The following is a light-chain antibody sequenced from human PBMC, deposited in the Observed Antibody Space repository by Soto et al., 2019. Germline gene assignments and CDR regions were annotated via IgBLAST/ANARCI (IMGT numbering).Light chain of an antibody. CDR3: QQRHMWPIT. Sequence: EVVLTQSPVTLSLXXGXXAXLXCRASQSFRGLLAWYQQKPGQAPRLLIYDAYNRATGIPPRFSGSGSGTDFTLTISSLEPEDSAVYYCQQRHMWPITFGQGTRLEI. CDR1: QSFRGL. CDR2: DAY. J-gene: IGKJ5*01. V-gene: IGKV3-11*01.